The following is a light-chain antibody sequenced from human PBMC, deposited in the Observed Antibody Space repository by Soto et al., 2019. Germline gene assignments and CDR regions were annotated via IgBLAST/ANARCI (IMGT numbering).Light chain of an antibody. J-gene: IGLJ3*02. CDR2: DVS. CDR1: SSDVGGYNY. CDR3: SSYTSSSTPLWV. V-gene: IGLV2-14*01. Sequence: QSALTQPASVSGSPGQSITIFCTGTSSDVGGYNYVSWYQQHPGKAPKLMIYDVSNRPSGVSNRFSGSKSGNTASLTISGLQAEDEADYYCSSYTSSSTPLWVFGGGTKLTVL.